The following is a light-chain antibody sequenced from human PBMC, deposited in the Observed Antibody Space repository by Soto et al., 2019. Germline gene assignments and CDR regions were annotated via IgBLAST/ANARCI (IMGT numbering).Light chain of an antibody. V-gene: IGKV3-20*01. J-gene: IGKJ4*01. CDR3: QPYNNWPLT. CDR1: QRITSSF. CDR2: GAS. Sequence: DIVLTQSPGTLSLSPGETATLSCRASQRITSSFLTWYQQRPGQAPRLLIYGASNRATGIPDRFSGGGSGTDFTLTINSLQSEDFAIYYCQPYNNWPLTFGGGTKVESK.